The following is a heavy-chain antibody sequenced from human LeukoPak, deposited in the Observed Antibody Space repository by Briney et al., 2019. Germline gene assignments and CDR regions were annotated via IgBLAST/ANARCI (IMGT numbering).Heavy chain of an antibody. V-gene: IGHV3-48*01. J-gene: IGHJ4*02. D-gene: IGHD4-11*01. CDR2: ISSSSSTI. CDR1: GFTFSSYS. Sequence: PGGSLRLSCAASGFTFSSYSMNWVRQAPGKGLEWVSYISSSSSTIYYADSVKGRFTISRDNAKNSLYLQMNSLRAEDTAVYYCARDRGYSNYILKKYYFDYWGQGTLVTVSS. CDR3: ARDRGYSNYILKKYYFDY.